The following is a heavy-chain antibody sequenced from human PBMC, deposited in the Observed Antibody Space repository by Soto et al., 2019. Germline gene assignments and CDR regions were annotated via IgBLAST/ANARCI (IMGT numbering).Heavy chain of an antibody. CDR1: GGSISSYY. CDR2: IYYSGSN. J-gene: IGHJ4*02. D-gene: IGHD4-17*01. CDR3: ARVKYGDHVEFDY. Sequence: QVQLQESGPGLVKPSETLSLTCTVSGGSISSYYWSWIRQPPAQGLEWIGYIYYSGSNNSNPTLQSRVTLSGDTSKNPFSLKLSSVTGADTAVYYCARVKYGDHVEFDYWGQGTPVTVSS. V-gene: IGHV4-59*01.